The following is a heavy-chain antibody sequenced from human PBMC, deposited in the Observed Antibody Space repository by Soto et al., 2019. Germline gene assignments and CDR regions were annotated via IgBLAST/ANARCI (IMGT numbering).Heavy chain of an antibody. J-gene: IGHJ4*02. Sequence: GGSMRLASAASGFTFTRYSMNWVRQAPGKGLEWVSSISSTTNYIYYGDSMKGRFTISRDNAKNSLYLEMNSLRAEDAAVYYCARESEDLTSNFDYWGQGTLVTVSS. CDR3: ARESEDLTSNFDY. CDR1: GFTFTRYS. CDR2: ISSTTNYI. V-gene: IGHV3-21*06.